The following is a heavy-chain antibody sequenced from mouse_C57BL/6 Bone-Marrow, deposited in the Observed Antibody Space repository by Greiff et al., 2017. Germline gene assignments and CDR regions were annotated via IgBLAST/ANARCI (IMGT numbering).Heavy chain of an antibody. J-gene: IGHJ4*01. CDR3: SRSFGVGAMDD. CDR1: GYTFTSYW. CDR2: IDPSDSYT. Sequence: QVQLQQPGAELVMPGASVKLSCKASGYTFTSYWMHWVKQRPGQGLEWIGEIDPSDSYTNYNQKFKGKSTLTVDKSYSPAYMQLSRLTSEDSAVYYCSRSFGVGAMDDWGQGASVTVSS. V-gene: IGHV1-69*01.